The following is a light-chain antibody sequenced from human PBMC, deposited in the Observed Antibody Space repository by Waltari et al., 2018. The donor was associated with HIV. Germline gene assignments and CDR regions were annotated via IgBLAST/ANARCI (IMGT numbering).Light chain of an antibody. CDR1: KSLLHSNGYNY. J-gene: IGKJ4*01. CDR2: LGS. V-gene: IGKV2-28*01. Sequence: DIVMTQSPLSLPVTLGEPASISCRSSKSLLHSNGYNYLDWYLQTPGQSPQLLIYLGSNRASGVPDRFSGSGSGTDFTLKISRVEAEDVGVYYCMQALQTPLTFGGGTKVESK. CDR3: MQALQTPLT.